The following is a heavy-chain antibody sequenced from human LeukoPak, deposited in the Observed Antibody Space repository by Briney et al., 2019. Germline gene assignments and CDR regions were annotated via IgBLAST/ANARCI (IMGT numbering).Heavy chain of an antibody. J-gene: IGHJ3*02. D-gene: IGHD2-15*01. Sequence: SQTLSLTCTVSGGSISSGGYSWSWIRQPPGKGLEWIGYIYHSGSTYYNPSLKSRVTISVDRSKNQFSLKLSSVTAADTAVYYCARDQGYCSGGSCSTDAFDIWGQGTMVTVSS. CDR2: IYHSGST. CDR1: GGSISSGGYS. CDR3: ARDQGYCSGGSCSTDAFDI. V-gene: IGHV4-30-2*01.